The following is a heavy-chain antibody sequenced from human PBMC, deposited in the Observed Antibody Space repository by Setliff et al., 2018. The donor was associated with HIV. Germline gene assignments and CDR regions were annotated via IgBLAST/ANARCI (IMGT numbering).Heavy chain of an antibody. CDR2: ISRSSTSI. J-gene: IGHJ6*03. CDR3: TRDYAYDWNSVMDV. V-gene: IGHV3-21*01. D-gene: IGHD1-20*01. CDR1: GFTFSSYS. Sequence: GGSLRLSCAASGFTFSSYSMNWVRQAPGKGLEWVSSISRSSTSIYYADSVKGRFTISRDNAKNSLYLQMNSLRAEDTAVYYCTRDYAYDWNSVMDVWGKGTTVTVSS.